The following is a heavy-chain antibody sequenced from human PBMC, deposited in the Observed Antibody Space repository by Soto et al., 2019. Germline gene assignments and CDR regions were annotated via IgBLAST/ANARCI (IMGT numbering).Heavy chain of an antibody. CDR2: INEDGSEK. CDR1: FHSYW. J-gene: IGHJ4*02. V-gene: IGHV3-7*01. CDR3: AYTSGW. Sequence: EVQLVESGGGLVQPGGSLRLSCEGTFHSYWMWWVRQAPGKGLQWLSNINEDGSEKYYLESVRGRFTISRGNSRNSLYLQINSLRVEDTAVYYGAYTSGWWGKGMLVTVSS. D-gene: IGHD6-19*01.